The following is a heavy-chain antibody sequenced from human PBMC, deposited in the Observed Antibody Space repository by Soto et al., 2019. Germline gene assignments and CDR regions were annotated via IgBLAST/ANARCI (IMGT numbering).Heavy chain of an antibody. Sequence: SETLSLTCTVSGGSISSGDYYWSWIRQPPGKGLEWIGYIYYSGSTYYNPSLKSRVTISVDTSKNQFSLKLSSVTAADTAVYYCARADYSNYAWLDPWGQGTLVTVYS. V-gene: IGHV4-30-4*01. J-gene: IGHJ5*02. CDR3: ARADYSNYAWLDP. D-gene: IGHD4-4*01. CDR1: GGSISSGDYY. CDR2: IYYSGST.